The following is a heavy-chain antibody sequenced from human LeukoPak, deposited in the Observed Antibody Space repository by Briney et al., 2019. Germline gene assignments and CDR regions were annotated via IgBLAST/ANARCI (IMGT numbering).Heavy chain of an antibody. CDR3: ARDYIAYDPLDY. J-gene: IGHJ4*02. V-gene: IGHV3-21*01. CDR1: GFTFSTYD. CDR2: ISSRSSSI. Sequence: PGGSLRLSCAASGFTFSTYDMNWVRQAPGKGLEWVSSISSRSSSIYYADSVKGRFTISRDNAKNSLYLQMNSLGAEDTAVYWCARDYIAYDPLDYWGQGTLVTVSS. D-gene: IGHD3-3*01.